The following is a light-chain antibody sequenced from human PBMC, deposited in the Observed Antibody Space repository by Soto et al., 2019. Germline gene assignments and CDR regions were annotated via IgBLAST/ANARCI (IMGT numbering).Light chain of an antibody. J-gene: IGLJ2*01. CDR3: SSYTSSTLVV. CDR1: SSDFGGYNH. Sequence: QSALTQPASVSGSPGQSITISCTGTSSDFGGYNHVSWYQQHPGKALKLMIYDVSDRPSGVSNRFSGSKSGNTASLTISGLQAEDEADYYCSSYTSSTLVVFGGGTKLTVL. CDR2: DVS. V-gene: IGLV2-14*01.